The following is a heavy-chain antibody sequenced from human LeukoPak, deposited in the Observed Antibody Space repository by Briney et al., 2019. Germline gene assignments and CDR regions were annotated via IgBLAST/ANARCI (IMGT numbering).Heavy chain of an antibody. V-gene: IGHV3-48*03. CDR1: GFTFSSYE. D-gene: IGHD6-19*01. J-gene: IGHJ5*02. Sequence: GGSLRLSCAASGFTFSSYEMNWVRQAPGKGLEWVSYISSSGSTIYYADSVKGRFTISRDNAKNSLYLQMNSLRAEDTAVYYCARAVAGTMGWFDPWGQGTLVTVSS. CDR3: ARAVAGTMGWFDP. CDR2: ISSSGSTI.